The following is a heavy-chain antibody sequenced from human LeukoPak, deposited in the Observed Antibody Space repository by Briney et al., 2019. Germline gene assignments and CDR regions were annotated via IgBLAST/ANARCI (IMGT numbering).Heavy chain of an antibody. CDR3: ARGIVGAMYFDY. J-gene: IGHJ4*02. Sequence: SETLSLTCTVSGGSISSSSYYWGWIRQPPGKGLEWIGRIYTSGSTNYNPSLKSRVTISVDTSKNQFSLKLSSVTAADTAVYYCARGIVGAMYFDYWGQGTLVTVSS. V-gene: IGHV4-39*07. CDR2: IYTSGST. CDR1: GGSISSSSYY. D-gene: IGHD1-26*01.